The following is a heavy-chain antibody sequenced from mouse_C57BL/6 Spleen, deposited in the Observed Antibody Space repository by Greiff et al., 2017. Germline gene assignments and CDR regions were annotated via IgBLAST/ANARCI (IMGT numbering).Heavy chain of an antibody. CDR3: ARFYYYGSSYGFDY. V-gene: IGHV1-50*01. D-gene: IGHD1-1*01. J-gene: IGHJ2*01. Sequence: QVQLQQPGAELVKPGASVKLSCKASGYTFTSYWMQWVKQRPGQGLEWIGELDPSDSYTNYNQKFKGKATLTVDTSSSTAYMQLSSLTSEDSAVYYCARFYYYGSSYGFDYWGKGTTLTVSA. CDR1: GYTFTSYW. CDR2: LDPSDSYT.